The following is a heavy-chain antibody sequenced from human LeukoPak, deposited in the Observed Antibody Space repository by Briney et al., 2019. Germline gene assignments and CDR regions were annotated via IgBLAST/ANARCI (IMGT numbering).Heavy chain of an antibody. CDR2: IIPIFGIA. V-gene: IGHV1-69*04. Sequence: GAPVKVSCKASGGTFSSYAISWVRQAPGQGLEWMGRIIPIFGIANYAQKFQGRVTITADKSTSTAYMELSSLRSEDTAVYYCARDPPSLGYWGQGTLVTVSS. CDR1: GGTFSSYA. J-gene: IGHJ4*02. CDR3: ARDPPSLGY. D-gene: IGHD7-27*01.